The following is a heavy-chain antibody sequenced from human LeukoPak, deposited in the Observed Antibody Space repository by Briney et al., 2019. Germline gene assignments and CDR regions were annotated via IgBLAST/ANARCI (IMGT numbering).Heavy chain of an antibody. CDR1: GFTVSSNY. J-gene: IGHJ4*02. Sequence: PGGSLRLSCAASGFTVSSNYMSWVRQAPGKGLEWVSVIYSGGSTYYADSVKGRFTISRDNSKNTLYLQMNSLRAEDTAVYYCAKDGGYCSGGSCWAFDYWGQGTLVTVSS. D-gene: IGHD2-15*01. CDR3: AKDGGYCSGGSCWAFDY. V-gene: IGHV3-53*05. CDR2: IYSGGST.